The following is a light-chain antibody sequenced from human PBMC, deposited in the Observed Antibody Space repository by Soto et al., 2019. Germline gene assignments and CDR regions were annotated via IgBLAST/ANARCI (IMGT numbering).Light chain of an antibody. CDR3: SSYAGSNNLL. V-gene: IGLV2-8*01. Sequence: QSVLTQPPSASGSPGQSVTISCTGTSSDVGGYKYVSWYQQHPGKGPKLMIYAVSERPSGVPDRFSGSKSGNTASLTVSGLQAEDEADYYCSSYAGSNNLLFGGGTKVTVL. J-gene: IGLJ2*01. CDR1: SSDVGGYKY. CDR2: AVS.